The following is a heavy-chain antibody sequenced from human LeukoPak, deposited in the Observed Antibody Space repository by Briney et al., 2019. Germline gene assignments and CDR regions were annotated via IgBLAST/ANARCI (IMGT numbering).Heavy chain of an antibody. CDR2: INPNSGGT. V-gene: IGHV1-2*02. D-gene: IGHD5-18*01. Sequence: GASVNVSCKASGYTFTGYYMHWVRQAPGQGREWMGWINPNSGGTNYAQKYQGRVTMTRDTSISTAYMELSRLRSDDAGVYYCARAPYSYAKMDYWGQGTLVTVS. J-gene: IGHJ4*02. CDR1: GYTFTGYY. CDR3: ARAPYSYAKMDY.